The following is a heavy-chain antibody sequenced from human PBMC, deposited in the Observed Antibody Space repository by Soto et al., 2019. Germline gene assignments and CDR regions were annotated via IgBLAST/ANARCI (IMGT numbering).Heavy chain of an antibody. CDR2: IIPIFGTA. CDR3: ARESTTGTTPKYYYYYCGMDV. CDR1: GGTFSSYA. V-gene: IGHV1-69*12. Sequence: QVQLVQSGAEVKKPGSSVKVSCKASGGTFSSYAISWVRQAPGQGLEWMGGIIPIFGTANYAQRFQGRVTITAHESTSTAYMELSSLRAEDPAVYYCARESTTGTTPKYYYYYCGMDVWGQGTTVTVSS. D-gene: IGHD1-1*01. J-gene: IGHJ6*02.